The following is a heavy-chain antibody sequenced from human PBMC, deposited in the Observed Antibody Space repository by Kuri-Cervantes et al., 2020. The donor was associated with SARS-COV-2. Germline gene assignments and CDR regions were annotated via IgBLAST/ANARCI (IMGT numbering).Heavy chain of an antibody. CDR1: GFTFSSYS. D-gene: IGHD6-13*01. CDR2: ISSSSSYI. J-gene: IGHJ4*02. CDR3: AKTLRVYSSSLFDY. Sequence: GGSLRLSCAASGFTFSSYSMNWVRQAPGKGLEWVSSISSSSSYIYYADSVKGRFTISRDNSKNTLYLQMNSLRAEDTAVYYCAKTLRVYSSSLFDYWGQGTLVTVSS. V-gene: IGHV3-21*04.